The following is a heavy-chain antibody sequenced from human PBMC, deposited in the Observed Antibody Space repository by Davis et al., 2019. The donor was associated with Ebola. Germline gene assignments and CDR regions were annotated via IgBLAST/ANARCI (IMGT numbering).Heavy chain of an antibody. CDR2: LGTSADT. D-gene: IGHD2-21*02. CDR1: GFVFRNYV. Sequence: GESLKISCAASGFVFRNYVMSWVRQALGKGLEWVSTLGTSADTYYADSVKGRFTISRDNSRNTLYLQMNGLRVEDTAIYYCAKDTANIWFDIWGQGTMVTVSS. CDR3: AKDTANIWFDI. J-gene: IGHJ3*02. V-gene: IGHV3-23*01.